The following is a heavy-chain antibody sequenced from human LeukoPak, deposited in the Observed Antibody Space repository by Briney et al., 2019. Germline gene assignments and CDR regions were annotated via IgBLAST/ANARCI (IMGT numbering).Heavy chain of an antibody. V-gene: IGHV1-46*01. CDR3: AKGNIVGATGPPWFDP. Sequence: ASVKVPCKASGYTFTNNFMHWVRQAPGQGLEWMGIINPSGDNTWYAQKFQGRVTMTRDMATSTDYMEVSSLRSEDTAVYYCAKGNIVGATGPPWFDPWGQGTLVTVSS. CDR1: GYTFTNNF. J-gene: IGHJ5*02. CDR2: INPSGDNT. D-gene: IGHD1-26*01.